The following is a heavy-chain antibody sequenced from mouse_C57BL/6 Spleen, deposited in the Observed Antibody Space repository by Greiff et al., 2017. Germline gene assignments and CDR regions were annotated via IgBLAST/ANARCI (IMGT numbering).Heavy chain of an antibody. V-gene: IGHV3-6*01. CDR3: ARWEIYYGNFDY. CDR1: GYSITSGYY. J-gene: IGHJ2*01. D-gene: IGHD2-1*01. CDR2: ISYDGSN. Sequence: EVQRVESGPGLVKPSQSLSLTCSVTGYSITSGYYWNWIRQFPGNKLEWMGYISYDGSNNYNPSLKNRISITRDTSKNQFFLKLNSVTTEDTATYYCARWEIYYGNFDYWGQGTTLTVSS.